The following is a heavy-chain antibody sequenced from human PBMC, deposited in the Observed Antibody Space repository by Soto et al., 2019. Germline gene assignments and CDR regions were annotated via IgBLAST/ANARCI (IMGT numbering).Heavy chain of an antibody. Sequence: PSETLSLTCTVSGDSISSDYWIWIRQPPGKGLEWIGHIYYSGSTNYNPSLKSRVTISVDTSKNQFSLKLSSVTAADTAVYYCARTLYSSYSYDGDYWGQGTLVTVSS. D-gene: IGHD6-6*01. CDR2: IYYSGST. CDR3: ARTLYSSYSYDGDY. CDR1: GDSISSDY. V-gene: IGHV4-59*01. J-gene: IGHJ4*02.